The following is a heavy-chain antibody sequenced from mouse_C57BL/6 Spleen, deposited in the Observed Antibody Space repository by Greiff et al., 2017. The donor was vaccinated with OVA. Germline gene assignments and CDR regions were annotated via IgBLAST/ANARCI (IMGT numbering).Heavy chain of an antibody. D-gene: IGHD2-5*01. CDR3: AKEDYSNLFAY. CDR1: GFSLTSYA. Sequence: QVQLKESGPGLVAPSQSLSITCTVSGFSLTSYAISWVRQPPGKGLEWLGVIWTGGGTNYNSALNTRLSISKDNSKSQVFIKMNRLQTYDSANYYCAKEDYSNLFAYWGQGTLVTVSA. J-gene: IGHJ3*01. V-gene: IGHV2-9-1*01. CDR2: IWTGGGT.